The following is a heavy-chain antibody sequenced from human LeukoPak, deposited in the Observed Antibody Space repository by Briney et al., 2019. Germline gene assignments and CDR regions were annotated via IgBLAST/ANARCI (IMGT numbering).Heavy chain of an antibody. CDR2: MNPYSDNT. J-gene: IGHJ4*02. D-gene: IGHD3-10*01. Sequence: GASVKVSCKASGYTFTSYDVNWVRQATGQGLEWMGWMNPYSDNTGYAQKFQGRVTMTWNTSISTAYMELSSLRSEDTAAYYCASNYYGSGSSYWGQGTLVTVSS. V-gene: IGHV1-8*01. CDR3: ASNYYGSGSSY. CDR1: GYTFTSYD.